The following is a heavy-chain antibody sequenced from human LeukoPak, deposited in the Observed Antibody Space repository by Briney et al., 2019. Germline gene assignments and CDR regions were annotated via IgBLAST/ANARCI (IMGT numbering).Heavy chain of an antibody. D-gene: IGHD5-12*01. CDR1: GFTFSDYY. J-gene: IGHJ5*02. V-gene: IGHV3-11*01. CDR3: AKDLGYEPYNWFDP. CDR2: ISSSGSTI. Sequence: PGGSLRLSCAASGFTFSDYYMSWIRQAPGKGLEWVSYISSSGSTIYYADSVKGRFTISRDNSKNTLYLQMNSLRAEDTAVYYCAKDLGYEPYNWFDPWGQGTLVTVSS.